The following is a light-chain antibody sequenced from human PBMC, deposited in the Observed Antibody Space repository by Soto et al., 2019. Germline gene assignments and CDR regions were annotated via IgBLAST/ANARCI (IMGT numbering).Light chain of an antibody. Sequence: QLVLTQPPSVSGAPGQRVTLSCTGSGSNIGAGFDVHWYQQLPGTVPKLLIYRNHNRPSGVSDRFSGSQSATSASLAITGLQAEDEADYYGQSYDSSLREMVFGGGTKLTVL. J-gene: IGLJ2*01. CDR2: RNH. V-gene: IGLV1-40*01. CDR3: QSYDSSLREMV. CDR1: GSNIGAGFD.